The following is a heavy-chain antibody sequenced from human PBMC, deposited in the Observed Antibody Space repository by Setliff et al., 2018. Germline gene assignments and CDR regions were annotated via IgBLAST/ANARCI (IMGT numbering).Heavy chain of an antibody. D-gene: IGHD6-13*01. V-gene: IGHV1-24*01. CDR3: ATADVIIAAAGNSKYILDY. Sequence: RASVKVSCKVSGYTLTELSMHWVRQAPGKGLEWMGGFDPEDGETIYAQKFQGRVTMTEDTSTDTAYMELSSLRSEDTAVYYCATADVIIAAAGNSKYILDYWGQGTLVTV. CDR2: FDPEDGET. CDR1: GYTLTELS. J-gene: IGHJ4*02.